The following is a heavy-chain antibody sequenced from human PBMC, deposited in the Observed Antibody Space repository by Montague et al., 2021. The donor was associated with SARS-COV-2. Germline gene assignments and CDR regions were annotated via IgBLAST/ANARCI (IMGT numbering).Heavy chain of an antibody. V-gene: IGHV6-1*01. Sequence: CAISGDSVSSNIATWNWIRQSPSRGLEWLGWTYYRSKWYNDYAVSVKSRVIINPDTSNNRISLQLNSVTPEDTAVYYCARAYCGGDCYFYWYFDLWGRGTLVPVSS. CDR1: GDSVSSNIAT. CDR3: ARAYCGGDCYFYWYFDL. CDR2: TYYRSKWYN. D-gene: IGHD2-21*02. J-gene: IGHJ2*01.